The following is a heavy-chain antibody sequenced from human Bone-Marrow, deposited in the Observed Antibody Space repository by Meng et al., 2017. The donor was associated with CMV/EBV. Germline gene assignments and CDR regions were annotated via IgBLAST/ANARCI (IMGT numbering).Heavy chain of an antibody. V-gene: IGHV3-21*04. CDR2: ISSSKSYI. J-gene: IGHJ4*02. CDR1: GFTFSSYS. D-gene: IGHD6-25*01. Sequence: GESLKISRAASGFTFSSYSMNWVREAPGKGLEWVSTISSSKSYIYYADSVKGRFTISRDNAKNLLYLQMNSLRAEDTAVYYCARDQRGLLDYWGQGTLVTVSS. CDR3: ARDQRGLLDY.